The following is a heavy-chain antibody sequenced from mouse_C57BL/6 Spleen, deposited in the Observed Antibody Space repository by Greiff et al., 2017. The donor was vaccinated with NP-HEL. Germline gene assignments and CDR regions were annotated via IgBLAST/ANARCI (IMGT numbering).Heavy chain of an antibody. V-gene: IGHV1-7*01. J-gene: IGHJ3*01. CDR2: INPSSGYT. D-gene: IGHD2-5*01. CDR3: ERGSSNYVGFAY. Sequence: QVQLKESGAELAKPGASVKLSCKASGYTFTSYWMHWVKQRPGQGLEWIGYINPSSGYTKYNQKFKDKATLTADKSSSTAYMQLSSLTYEDSAVYYCERGSSNYVGFAYWGQGTLVTVSA. CDR1: GYTFTSYW.